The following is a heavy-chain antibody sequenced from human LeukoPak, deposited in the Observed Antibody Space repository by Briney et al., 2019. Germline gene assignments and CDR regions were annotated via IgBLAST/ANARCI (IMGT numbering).Heavy chain of an antibody. CDR3: ARDSSGLNWFDP. CDR2: IYYSGSA. CDR1: GGSISSYY. J-gene: IGHJ5*02. D-gene: IGHD6-19*01. V-gene: IGHV4-59*01. Sequence: SETLSLTCTVSGGSISSYYWSWIRQPPGKGLEWIGYIYYSGSANYNPSLKSRVTISVDASKNQFSLKLSSVTAADTAVYYCARDSSGLNWFDPWGQGTLVTVSS.